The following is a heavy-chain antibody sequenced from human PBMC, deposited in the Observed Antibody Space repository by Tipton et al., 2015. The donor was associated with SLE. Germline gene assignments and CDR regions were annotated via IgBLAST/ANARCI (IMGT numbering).Heavy chain of an antibody. CDR2: IHHSGNT. Sequence: TLSLTCTVSAGSITSTFYYWGWIRQTPGKGLEWIGSIHHSGNTYYNPSLKSRVTTSVDTSKNQFSLKLTSVTAADTAVYYCAREVSRWSLYYFDYWGQGTLVTVSS. J-gene: IGHJ4*02. V-gene: IGHV4-39*07. CDR1: AGSITSTFYY. CDR3: AREVSRWSLYYFDY. D-gene: IGHD6-13*01.